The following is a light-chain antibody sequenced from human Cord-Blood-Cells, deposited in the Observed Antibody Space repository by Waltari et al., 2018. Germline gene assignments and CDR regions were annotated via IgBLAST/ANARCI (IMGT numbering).Light chain of an antibody. V-gene: IGKV4-1*01. Sequence: DLVMTQSPDSLAVSLGEGATINCKASQSVLYSSNNKNYLAWYQQKPGQPPKLLIYWASTRESGVPDRFSGSGSGTDFTLTISSLQAEDVAVYYCQQYYSTPTFGGGTKVEIK. CDR3: QQYYSTPT. CDR2: WAS. CDR1: QSVLYSSNNKNY. J-gene: IGKJ4*01.